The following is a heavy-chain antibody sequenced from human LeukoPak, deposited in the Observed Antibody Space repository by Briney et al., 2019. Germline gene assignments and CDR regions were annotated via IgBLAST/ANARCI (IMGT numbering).Heavy chain of an antibody. CDR2: IYSSGSA. Sequence: SETLSLTYSVSGGSISPYYWSWIRQPPGKGLEWIGYIYSSGSANYNPSLKSRVTISVDTSKNHFSLKLSSVTAADTAVYYCARMGGYSGYATHWGQGTLVTVYS. J-gene: IGHJ4*02. D-gene: IGHD5-12*01. CDR1: GGSISPYY. CDR3: ARMGGYSGYATH. V-gene: IGHV4-59*08.